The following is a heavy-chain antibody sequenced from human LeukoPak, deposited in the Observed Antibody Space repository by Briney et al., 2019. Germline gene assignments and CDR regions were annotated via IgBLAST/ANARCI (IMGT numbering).Heavy chain of an antibody. D-gene: IGHD1-26*01. CDR3: ARGSGSYWQIDY. V-gene: IGHV1-69*05. J-gene: IGHJ4*02. CDR2: IIPIFGTA. CDR1: GGTFSSYA. Sequence: SVKVSCKASGGTFSSYAISWVRQAPGQGLEWMGRIIPIFGTANYAQKFQGRVTITTDESTSTAYMELSSLRSEDTAVYYCARGSGSYWQIDYWGQGTLVTVSS.